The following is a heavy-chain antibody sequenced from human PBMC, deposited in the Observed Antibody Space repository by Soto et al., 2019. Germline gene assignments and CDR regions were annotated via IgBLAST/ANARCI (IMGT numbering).Heavy chain of an antibody. Sequence: PSETLSLTCTVSGVSIYRSIYCLGWIRQPPGRGLEWIGNIDYNGVTYSNPSLKSRVTISRDTSKNQFSLKLTSVTAADTALYYCGKVLVGATGHTDSDSWGPGTLVTVSS. V-gene: IGHV4-39*01. CDR2: IDYNGVT. CDR3: GKVLVGATGHTDSDS. D-gene: IGHD2-15*01. J-gene: IGHJ4*02. CDR1: GVSIYRSIYC.